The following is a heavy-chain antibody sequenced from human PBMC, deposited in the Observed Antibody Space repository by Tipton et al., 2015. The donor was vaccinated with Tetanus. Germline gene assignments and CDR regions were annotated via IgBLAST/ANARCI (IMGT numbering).Heavy chain of an antibody. V-gene: IGHV4-59*01. Sequence: GLVKPSETLSLTCTVSGGSISSYYWSWIRQPPGKGLEWIGYIYYSGSTNYNPSLKSRVTISVDTSKNQFSLKLSSVTAADTAVYCCAGNPNIAAAGTGEDSGWFDPWGQGTLVTVSS. CDR1: GGSISSYY. D-gene: IGHD6-13*01. CDR2: IYYSGST. CDR3: AGNPNIAAAGTGEDSGWFDP. J-gene: IGHJ5*02.